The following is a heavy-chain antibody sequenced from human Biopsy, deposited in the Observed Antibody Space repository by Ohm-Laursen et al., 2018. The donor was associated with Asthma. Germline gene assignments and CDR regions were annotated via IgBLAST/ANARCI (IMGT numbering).Heavy chain of an antibody. Sequence: SVKASCKSLGGTFNTYVIGWARQAPGQGLEWMGGINSVFGTTTYPQKIQDRVTITADDSTSTVYMELSSLRSEDTAVYFCARKAGSCISRTCYSLDFWGQGTLATVSS. CDR1: GGTFNTYV. CDR3: ARKAGSCISRTCYSLDF. CDR2: INSVFGTT. J-gene: IGHJ4*02. V-gene: IGHV1-69*13. D-gene: IGHD2-2*01.